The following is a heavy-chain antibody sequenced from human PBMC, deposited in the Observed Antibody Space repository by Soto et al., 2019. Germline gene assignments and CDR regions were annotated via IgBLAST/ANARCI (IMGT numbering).Heavy chain of an antibody. CDR3: GRDGYSYALDV. V-gene: IGHV3-7*01. J-gene: IGHJ6*02. CDR2: IRQDGNEM. Sequence: GGSLRLSYAASGFTIGGAWMSWVRQAPGKGLEWVAKIRQDGNEMYYVDAVRGRFTISRDNDKNSLYLQMNSLRVEDTALYYCGRDGYSYALDVWGQGTTVTVSS. CDR1: GFTIGGAW.